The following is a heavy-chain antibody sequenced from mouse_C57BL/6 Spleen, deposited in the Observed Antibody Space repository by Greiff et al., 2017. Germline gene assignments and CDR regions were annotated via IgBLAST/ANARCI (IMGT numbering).Heavy chain of an antibody. D-gene: IGHD1-1*01. CDR3: ARSSIYYSGSSYELLDY. J-gene: IGHJ2*01. V-gene: IGHV1-82*01. CDR2: IYPGDGDT. Sequence: LQQSGPELVKPGASVKISCKASGYAFSSSWMNWVKQRPGKGLEWIGRIYPGDGDTNYNGKFKGKATLTADKSSSTAYMQLSSLTSEDSAVYFCARSSIYYSGSSYELLDYWGQGTTLTVSS. CDR1: GYAFSSSW.